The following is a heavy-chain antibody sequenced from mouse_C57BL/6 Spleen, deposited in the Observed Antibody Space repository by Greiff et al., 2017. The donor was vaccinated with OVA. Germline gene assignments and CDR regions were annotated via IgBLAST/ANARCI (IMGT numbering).Heavy chain of an antibody. CDR1: GYAFSSSW. CDR2: IYPGDGDT. Sequence: VKLQQSGPELVKPGASVKISCKASGYAFSSSWMNWVKQRPGKGLEWIGRIYPGDGDTNYNGKFKGKATLTADKSSSTAYMQRSSLTSEDSAVYVCARDYGSSYGYFDVWGTGTTVTVSS. J-gene: IGHJ1*03. V-gene: IGHV1-82*01. D-gene: IGHD1-1*01. CDR3: ARDYGSSYGYFDV.